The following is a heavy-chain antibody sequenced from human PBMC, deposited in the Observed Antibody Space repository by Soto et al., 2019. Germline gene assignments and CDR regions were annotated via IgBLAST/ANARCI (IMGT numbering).Heavy chain of an antibody. D-gene: IGHD2-15*01. CDR2: ISSSSSTI. Sequence: EVQLVEYGGGLVQPGGSLRLSCAASGFTFSSYSMNWVRQAPGKGLEWVSYISSSSSTIYYADSVKGRFTISRDNAKNSLYLQMNSLRDKDTAVYYCARVMVVAACDYWGQGTLVTVSS. CDR3: ARVMVVAACDY. V-gene: IGHV3-48*02. CDR1: GFTFSSYS. J-gene: IGHJ4*02.